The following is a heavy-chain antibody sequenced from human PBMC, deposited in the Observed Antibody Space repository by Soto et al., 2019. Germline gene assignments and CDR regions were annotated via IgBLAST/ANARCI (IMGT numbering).Heavy chain of an antibody. V-gene: IGHV4-30-2*01. CDR3: ARAVDYYGSGSYPEYFQH. CDR1: GGSISSGGYS. D-gene: IGHD3-10*01. CDR2: IYHSGST. Sequence: PSETLSLTCAVSGGSISSGGYSWSWIRQPPGKGLEWIGYIYHSGSTYYNPSLKSRVTISVDRSKNQFSLKLSSVTAADTAVYYCARAVDYYGSGSYPEYFQHWGQGTLVTVS. J-gene: IGHJ1*01.